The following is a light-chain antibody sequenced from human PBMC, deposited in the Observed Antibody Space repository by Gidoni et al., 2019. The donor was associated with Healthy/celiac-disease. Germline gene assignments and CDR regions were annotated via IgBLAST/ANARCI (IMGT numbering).Light chain of an antibody. V-gene: IGKV1D-43*01. CDR2: YAS. J-gene: IGKJ3*01. CDR3: QQYYSTPFT. CDR1: QGISSY. Sequence: ALRMTQSPFSLSASVGDRVTITCWASQGISSYLAWYQQKPAKAPKLFIYYASSLQSGVPSRFSGSGSGTDYTRTISSLQPEDFATYYCQQYYSTPFTFGPGTKVDIK.